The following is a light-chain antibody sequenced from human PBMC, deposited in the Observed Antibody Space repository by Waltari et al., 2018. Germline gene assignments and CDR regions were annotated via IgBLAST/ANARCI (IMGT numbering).Light chain of an antibody. V-gene: IGKV1-33*01. J-gene: IGKJ1*01. CDR2: DAS. CDR1: QDISNY. Sequence: DIQLTQSPPSLSASVGDRVTITCQASQDISNYLNWYQHKPGKDPKLLIYDASNLKTGVPARFSGSRSGSDFSFTISSLQPEDIATYCCQQYGNLPWTFGQGTKVEI. CDR3: QQYGNLPWT.